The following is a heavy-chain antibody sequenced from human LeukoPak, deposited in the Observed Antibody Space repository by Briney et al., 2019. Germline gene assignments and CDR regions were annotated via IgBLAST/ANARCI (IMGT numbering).Heavy chain of an antibody. CDR3: AREGSMGLTGTYHFDY. D-gene: IGHD1-7*01. CDR1: GGTFSSYA. CDR2: IIPIFGIA. V-gene: IGHV1-69*04. J-gene: IGHJ4*02. Sequence: SVKVSCKASGGTFSSYAISWVRQAPGQGLEWMGRIIPIFGIANYAQKFQGRVTITADKSTSTAYMELSSLRSEDTAVYYCAREGSMGLTGTYHFDYWGRGTLVTVSS.